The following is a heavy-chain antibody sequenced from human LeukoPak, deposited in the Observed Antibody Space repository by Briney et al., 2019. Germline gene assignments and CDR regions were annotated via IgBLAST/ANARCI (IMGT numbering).Heavy chain of an antibody. J-gene: IGHJ4*02. CDR3: ARARGTEATDY. CDR2: INHSGST. D-gene: IGHD6-25*01. Sequence: PSETLSLTCAVYGGSFSGYYWGWIRQPPGKGLEWIGEINHSGSTNYNPSLKSRVTVSVDTSKNQFSLKVTSVTAADTAVYYCARARGTEATDYWSQGTVVTVSS. V-gene: IGHV4-34*01. CDR1: GGSFSGYY.